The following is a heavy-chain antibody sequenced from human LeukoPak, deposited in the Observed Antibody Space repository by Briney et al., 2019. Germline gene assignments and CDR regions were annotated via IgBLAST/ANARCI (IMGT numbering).Heavy chain of an antibody. CDR1: GASITTYY. CDR3: AGGGGISSSPLDFDY. D-gene: IGHD6-6*01. V-gene: IGHV4-59*01. J-gene: IGHJ4*02. CDR2: ISYSGST. Sequence: SETLSLTCTISGASITTYYWSWIRQPPGEGLEWIGYISYSGSTNYNPSLKSRVTISIDTSKNQFSLKLTSVTAADTALYYCAGGGGISSSPLDFDYWGQGTLVTVSS.